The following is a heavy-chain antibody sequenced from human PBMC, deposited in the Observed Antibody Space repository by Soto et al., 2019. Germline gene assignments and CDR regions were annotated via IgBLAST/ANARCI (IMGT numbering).Heavy chain of an antibody. CDR2: INHSGST. D-gene: IGHD3-3*01. Sequence: SETLSLTCAVYGGSFSGYYWSWIRQPPGKGLEWIGEINHSGSTNYNPSLKSRVTISVDTSKNQFSLKLSSVTAADTAVYYCARFRHDFWSGYYRYYYYYMDVWGKGTTVTVSS. J-gene: IGHJ6*03. V-gene: IGHV4-34*01. CDR3: ARFRHDFWSGYYRYYYYYMDV. CDR1: GGSFSGYY.